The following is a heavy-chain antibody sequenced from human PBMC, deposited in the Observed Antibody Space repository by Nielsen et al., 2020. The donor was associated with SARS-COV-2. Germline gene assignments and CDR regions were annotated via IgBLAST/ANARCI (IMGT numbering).Heavy chain of an antibody. CDR1: GFTFSSYG. D-gene: IGHD1-26*01. Sequence: GESLKISCAASGFTFSSYGMHWVRHTPGKGLEWLAIISYDGTNDHYADSVKGRFTVSKDTSKDTLYLQMNSLNLEDTAVYYCARETLDHTSSFIDHWGQGTLVTVSS. V-gene: IGHV3-30*19. CDR2: ISYDGTND. J-gene: IGHJ5*02. CDR3: ARETLDHTSSFIDH.